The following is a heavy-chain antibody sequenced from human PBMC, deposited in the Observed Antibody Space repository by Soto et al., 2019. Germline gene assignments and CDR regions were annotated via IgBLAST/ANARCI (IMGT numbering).Heavy chain of an antibody. V-gene: IGHV3-30*03. CDR3: VGSGPYSYIDV. CDR1: GFIFSSYG. D-gene: IGHD3-10*01. J-gene: IGHJ6*03. CDR2: VSYDGSYK. Sequence: QVQMVESGGGVVQPGRSLRLSCAASGFIFSSYGMHWVRQAPGKGLEWVAFVSYDGSYKYSADSVKGRFTISRDNSKNTLYLQMNSLRAEDTAVYYGVGSGPYSYIDVWGKGNTVTVSS.